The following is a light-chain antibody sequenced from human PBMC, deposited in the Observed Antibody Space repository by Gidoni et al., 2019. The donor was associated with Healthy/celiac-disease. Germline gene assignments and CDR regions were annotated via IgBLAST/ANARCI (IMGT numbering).Light chain of an antibody. CDR1: QSISSW. CDR3: QQYNSYSRT. Sequence: DIQMTQSPSTLSASVGDRVTSTCRASQSISSWLAWYQQKPGKAPKLLIYKASSLESGVPSRFSGSGSGTEVTLTISSLQPDDFATYYCQQYNSYSRTFGQGTKVEIK. CDR2: KAS. J-gene: IGKJ1*01. V-gene: IGKV1-5*03.